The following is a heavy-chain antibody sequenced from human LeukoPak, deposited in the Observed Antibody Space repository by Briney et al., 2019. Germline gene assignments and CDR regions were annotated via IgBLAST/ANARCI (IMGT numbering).Heavy chain of an antibody. CDR1: GYTFTSYD. Sequence: ASVKVSCKASGYTFTSYDINWVRQATGQGLEWMGWMNPNSGNTGYAQKFQGRVTMTRNTSISTAYMELGSLRSEDTAVYYCARSSDFGVVILDYWGQGTLVTVSS. CDR3: ARSSDFGVVILDY. D-gene: IGHD3-3*01. V-gene: IGHV1-8*01. CDR2: MNPNSGNT. J-gene: IGHJ4*02.